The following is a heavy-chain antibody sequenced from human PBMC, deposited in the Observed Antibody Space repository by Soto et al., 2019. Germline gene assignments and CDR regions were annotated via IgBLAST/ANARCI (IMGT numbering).Heavy chain of an antibody. V-gene: IGHV1-46*01. CDR2: INPSVVST. J-gene: IGHJ6*02. CDR3: ARDYDFWSGYRKRAYYYYYYGMDV. CDR1: GYRFSVYY. D-gene: IGHD3-3*01. Sequence: ALVKVSWKSAGYRFSVYYRDWRRQAHGKGLERMGIINPSVVSTSYAQMFQGRVTMTRDTSTRTVYMELSRLRSEDTAVHYCARDYDFWSGYRKRAYYYYYYGMDVWGQGPNVTVSS.